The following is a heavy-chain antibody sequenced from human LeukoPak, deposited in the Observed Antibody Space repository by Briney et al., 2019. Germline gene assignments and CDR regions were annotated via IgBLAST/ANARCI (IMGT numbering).Heavy chain of an antibody. D-gene: IGHD2-21*02. CDR3: ARGRLDGVDCNFDY. J-gene: IGHJ4*02. CDR2: IYTSGST. V-gene: IGHV4-4*07. CDR1: GGSISSYY. Sequence: SETLSLTCTVSGGSISSYYWSWIRQPAGKGLEWIGRIYTSGSTNYNPYLKSRVTISVDTSKNQFSLKLSSVTAADTAVYYCARGRLDGVDCNFDYWGQGTLVTVSS.